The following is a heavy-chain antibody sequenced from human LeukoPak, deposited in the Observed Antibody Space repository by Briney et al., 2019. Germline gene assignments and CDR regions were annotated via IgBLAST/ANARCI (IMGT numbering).Heavy chain of an antibody. D-gene: IGHD1-26*01. CDR3: ARGWSGSYYSHYYYMDV. V-gene: IGHV1-2*02. CDR1: GYTFTGYY. CDR2: INPNSGGT. J-gene: IGHJ6*03. Sequence: ASVKVSCKASGYTFTGYYMHWVRQAPGQGLEWMGWINPNSGGTNYAQKFQGGVTMTRDTSISTAYMELSRLRSDDTAVYYCARGWSGSYYSHYYYMDVWGKGTTVTVSS.